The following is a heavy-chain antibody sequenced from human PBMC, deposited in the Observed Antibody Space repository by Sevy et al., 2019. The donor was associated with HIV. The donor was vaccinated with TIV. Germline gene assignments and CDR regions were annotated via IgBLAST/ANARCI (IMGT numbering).Heavy chain of an antibody. CDR2: FDPEDGET. CDR1: GYTLSELS. V-gene: IGHV1-24*01. J-gene: IGHJ4*02. CDR3: TTTKDYYDSSGSPFDY. D-gene: IGHD3-22*01. Sequence: ASVKVSCKVSGYTLSELSMPWVRLAPGKGLEWMGSFDPEDGETIYAQKFQGRVTMTEDTSTDTAYMELSSLRSEDTAVYYCTTTKDYYDSSGSPFDYWGQGTLVTVSS.